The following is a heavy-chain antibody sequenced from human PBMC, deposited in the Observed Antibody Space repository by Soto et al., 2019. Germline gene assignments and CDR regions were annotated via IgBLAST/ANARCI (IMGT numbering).Heavy chain of an antibody. CDR2: IDASGGST. CDR1: GFTFSSYA. V-gene: IGHV3-23*01. D-gene: IGHD2-15*01. J-gene: IGHJ4*02. Sequence: GGSLRLSCAASGFTFSSYAMTWVRQAPGKGLEWVSAIDASGGSTYYADSVKGRFTISRDNSKNTLYVEMNSLRAEDTAVYYCAKVWSCSGNNCYCLDCWGQGTLVTVSS. CDR3: AKVWSCSGNNCYCLDC.